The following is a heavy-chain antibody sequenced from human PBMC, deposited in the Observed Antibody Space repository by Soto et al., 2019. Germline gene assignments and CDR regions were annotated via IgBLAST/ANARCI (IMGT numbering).Heavy chain of an antibody. CDR3: ASRSSGWYYGMDV. J-gene: IGHJ6*02. D-gene: IGHD3-22*01. Sequence: SETLSLTCTVSGGSISSYYWSWIRQPPGKGLEWIGYIYYSGSTNYNPSLKSPGTILVDMSKNQFSLKLSSVTAADTAVYYCASRSSGWYYGMDVWGQGTTVTVSS. CDR2: IYYSGST. CDR1: GGSISSYY. V-gene: IGHV4-59*08.